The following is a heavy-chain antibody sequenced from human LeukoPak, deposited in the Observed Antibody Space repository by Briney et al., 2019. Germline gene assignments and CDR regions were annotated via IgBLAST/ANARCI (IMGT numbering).Heavy chain of an antibody. D-gene: IGHD3-22*01. CDR2: IYRRGGT. CDR3: VMGYYDDSSGYSPFGYFQH. Sequence: PGGSLRLSCAASGFSVSSNYMSRVRQAPGKGLEWVSIIYRRGGTDYTDSVRGRFSISRDNSKNTLYLQMNSVRAEDTAVYFCVMGYYDDSSGYSPFGYFQHWGQGTLVSVS. V-gene: IGHV3-66*01. CDR1: GFSVSSNY. J-gene: IGHJ1*01.